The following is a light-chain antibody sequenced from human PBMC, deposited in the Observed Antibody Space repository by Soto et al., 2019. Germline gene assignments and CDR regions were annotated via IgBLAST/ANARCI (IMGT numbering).Light chain of an antibody. CDR3: SSYSGNNVYV. J-gene: IGLJ1*01. Sequence: QSALTQPPSASGSPGQSVTISCTGTSSDVGGYNYVSWYQQHPGKAPKLMIYEVSKRPSGVPDRFSGSKSGNTASLTVSGPQAEDEADYYCSSYSGNNVYVFGTGTEVTVL. CDR2: EVS. V-gene: IGLV2-8*01. CDR1: SSDVGGYNY.